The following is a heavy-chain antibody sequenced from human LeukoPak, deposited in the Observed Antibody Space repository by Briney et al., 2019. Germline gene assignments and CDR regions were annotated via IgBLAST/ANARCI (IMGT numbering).Heavy chain of an antibody. Sequence: PGGSLRLSCAASGFTFSTYTMNWVRQAPGKGLEWVSSIISTGSSIYYADSMKGRFTISRDNAKSSLYLQLNSLRAEDTAVYYCATPLAPGSGSDYWGQGTLVTVTS. CDR1: GFTFSTYT. CDR2: IISTGSSI. V-gene: IGHV3-21*01. J-gene: IGHJ4*02. CDR3: ATPLAPGSGSDY. D-gene: IGHD3-10*01.